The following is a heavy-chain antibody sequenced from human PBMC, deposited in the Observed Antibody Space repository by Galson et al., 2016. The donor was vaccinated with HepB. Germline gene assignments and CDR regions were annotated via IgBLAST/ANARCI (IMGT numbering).Heavy chain of an antibody. V-gene: IGHV3-23*01. CDR3: AKMSGWELGDYLFDY. J-gene: IGHJ4*02. D-gene: IGHD1-26*01. CDR1: GFTFSSFA. Sequence: SLRLSCAASGFTFSSFAMTWVRQAPGKGLEWVSTILRSGSSTYNADSVKGRFTISRDNSRSTLSLQMNSLRAEDTAVYYCAKMSGWELGDYLFDYWGQGTLVTVSS. CDR2: ILRSGSST.